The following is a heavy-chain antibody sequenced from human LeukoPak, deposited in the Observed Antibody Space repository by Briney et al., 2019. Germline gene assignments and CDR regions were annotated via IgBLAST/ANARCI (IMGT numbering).Heavy chain of an antibody. CDR2: IYSGGST. Sequence: GGSLRLSCAASGFTVSSNYMSWVRQAPGKGREWVSVIYSGGSTYYADSVKGRFTIPRDNSKNALYLQMNSLRAEDTAVYYCARDSIVGARDAFDIWGQGTMVTVSS. J-gene: IGHJ3*02. V-gene: IGHV3-66*02. CDR3: ARDSIVGARDAFDI. CDR1: GFTVSSNY. D-gene: IGHD1-26*01.